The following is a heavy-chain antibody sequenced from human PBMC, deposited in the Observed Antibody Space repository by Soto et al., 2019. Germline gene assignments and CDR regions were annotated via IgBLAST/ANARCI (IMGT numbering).Heavy chain of an antibody. CDR2: ISYDGSNK. CDR3: AKEDSSGWYGDLDY. J-gene: IGHJ4*02. CDR1: GFTFSSYG. D-gene: IGHD6-19*01. V-gene: IGHV3-30*18. Sequence: GGSLRLSCAASGFTFSSYGMHWVRQAPGKGLEWVAVISYDGSNKYYADSGKGRFTISRDNSKNTLYLQMNSLRAEDTAVYYCAKEDSSGWYGDLDYWGQGTLVTVSS.